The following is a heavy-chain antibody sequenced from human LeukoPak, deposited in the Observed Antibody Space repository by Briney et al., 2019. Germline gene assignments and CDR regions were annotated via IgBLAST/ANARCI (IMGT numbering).Heavy chain of an antibody. V-gene: IGHV4-59*01. J-gene: IGHJ5*02. D-gene: IGHD2-15*01. CDR1: GGSISSYY. CDR3: ARARCSGGSCYWGWFDP. CDR2: IYYSGST. Sequence: KPSETLSPTCTVSGGSISSYYWSWIRQPPGKGLEWIGYIYYSGSTNYNPSLKSRVTISVDTSKNQFSLKLSSVTAADTAVYYCARARCSGGSCYWGWFDPWGQGTLVTVSS.